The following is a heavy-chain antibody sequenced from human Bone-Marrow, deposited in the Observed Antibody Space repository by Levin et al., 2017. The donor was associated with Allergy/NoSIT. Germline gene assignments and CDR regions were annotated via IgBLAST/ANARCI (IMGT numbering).Heavy chain of an antibody. Sequence: PGGSLRLSCAVYGGSFSGYYWSWIRQPPGKGLEWIGEINHSGSTNYNPSLKSRVTISVDTSKNQFSLKLSSVTAADTAVYYCARGGWYQLLLPAGNHDAFDIWGQGTMVTVSS. CDR1: GGSFSGYY. D-gene: IGHD2-2*01. CDR2: INHSGST. CDR3: ARGGWYQLLLPAGNHDAFDI. J-gene: IGHJ3*02. V-gene: IGHV4-34*01.